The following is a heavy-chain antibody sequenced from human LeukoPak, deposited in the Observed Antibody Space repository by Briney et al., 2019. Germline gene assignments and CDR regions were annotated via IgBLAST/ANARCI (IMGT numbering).Heavy chain of an antibody. CDR1: GYSISSGYY. D-gene: IGHD5-12*01. J-gene: IGHJ6*03. Sequence: SETLSLTCTVSGYSISSGYYWSWIRQPPGKGLEWIGYIYYSGSTNYNPSLKSRVTISVDTSKNQFSLKLSSVTAADTAVYYCARRMSGYGRYYYYMDVWGKGTTVTISS. V-gene: IGHV4-38-2*02. CDR3: ARRMSGYGRYYYYMDV. CDR2: IYYSGST.